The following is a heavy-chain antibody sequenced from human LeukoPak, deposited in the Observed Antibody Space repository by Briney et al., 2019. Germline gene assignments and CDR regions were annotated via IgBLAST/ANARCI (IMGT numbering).Heavy chain of an antibody. V-gene: IGHV3-23*01. J-gene: IGHJ2*01. CDR2: ISGSGGST. CDR1: GFTFSSYA. CDR3: AKDRLKLGHWYFDL. Sequence: PGGSLRLSCAASGFTFSSYAMSWVRQAPGKGLEWVSAISGSGGSTYYTDSVKGRFTISRDNSKNTLYLQMNSLRAEDTAVYYCAKDRLKLGHWYFDLWGRGTLVTVSS. D-gene: IGHD7-27*01.